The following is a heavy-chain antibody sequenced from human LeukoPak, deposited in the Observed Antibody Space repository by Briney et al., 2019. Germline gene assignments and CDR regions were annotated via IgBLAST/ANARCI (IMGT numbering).Heavy chain of an antibody. CDR2: INVGNGNT. Sequence: ASVKVSCKASGYTFTSYAMHWVRQAPGQRLEWMGWINVGNGNTKYSQKFQGRVTITRDTSASTAYMELSSLRSEDTAVYYCARGVYYYDSSGYYYWGQGTLVTVSS. CDR3: ARGVYYYDSSGYYY. V-gene: IGHV1-3*01. D-gene: IGHD3-22*01. CDR1: GYTFTSYA. J-gene: IGHJ4*02.